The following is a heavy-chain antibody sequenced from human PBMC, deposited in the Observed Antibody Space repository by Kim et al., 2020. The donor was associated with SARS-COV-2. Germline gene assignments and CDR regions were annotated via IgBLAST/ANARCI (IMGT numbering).Heavy chain of an antibody. D-gene: IGHD1-20*01. CDR2: ISSSSSYT. J-gene: IGHJ4*02. CDR1: GFTFSDYY. Sequence: GGSLRLSCAASGFTFSDYYMSWIRQAPGKGLEWVSYISSSSSYTNYADSVKGRFTISRDNAKNSLYLQMNSLRAEDTAVYYCARVKYRYPPHRDYWGQGTLVTVSS. V-gene: IGHV3-11*05. CDR3: ARVKYRYPPHRDY.